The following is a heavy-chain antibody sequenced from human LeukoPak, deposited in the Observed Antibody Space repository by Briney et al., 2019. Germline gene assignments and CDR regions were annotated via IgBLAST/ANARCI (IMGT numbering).Heavy chain of an antibody. CDR2: IWHDGSHK. J-gene: IGHJ4*02. CDR3: ARGSGWYVIDY. CDR1: GFAFNTYA. D-gene: IGHD6-19*01. Sequence: PGKSLRLSCAASGFAFNTYAMHWVRQAPGKGLEWVTLIWHDGSHKFYIDSVRGRFTISRDNSKNTLYLQMNSLRAEDTAVYYCARGSGWYVIDYWGQGTLVTVSS. V-gene: IGHV3-33*01.